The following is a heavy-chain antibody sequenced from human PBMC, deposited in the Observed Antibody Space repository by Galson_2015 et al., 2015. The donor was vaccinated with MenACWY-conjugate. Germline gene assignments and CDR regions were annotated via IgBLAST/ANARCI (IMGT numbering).Heavy chain of an antibody. CDR1: GFSFNSYT. D-gene: IGHD2-2*01. CDR2: ITGTSFTI. J-gene: IGHJ4*02. Sequence: SLRLSCAASGFSFNSYTMSWVRQAPGKGLECVSYITGTSFTIYYADSVKGRFTISRDSVKNSLYLQMNSLRADDTAVYYCARVRYCSRTSCYPFDSWGQGTLVTVSS. V-gene: IGHV3-48*04. CDR3: ARVRYCSRTSCYPFDS.